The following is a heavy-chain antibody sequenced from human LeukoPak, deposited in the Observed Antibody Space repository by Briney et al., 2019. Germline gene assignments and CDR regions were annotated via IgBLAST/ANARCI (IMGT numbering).Heavy chain of an antibody. Sequence: GGSLRLSCTASGFPFSSYAMSWVRLAPGKGLEWVANIKQDGSEKYYVDSVKGRFTISRDNAKNSLYLQMNSLRAEDTAVYYCASDILTGYKSRNYYMDVWGKGTTVTISS. CDR3: ASDILTGYKSRNYYMDV. V-gene: IGHV3-7*01. J-gene: IGHJ6*03. D-gene: IGHD3-9*01. CDR1: GFPFSSYA. CDR2: IKQDGSEK.